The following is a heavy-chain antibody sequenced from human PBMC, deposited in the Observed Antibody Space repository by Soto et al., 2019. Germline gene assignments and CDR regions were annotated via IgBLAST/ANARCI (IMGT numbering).Heavy chain of an antibody. D-gene: IGHD4-17*01. CDR1: GFTFSSYG. J-gene: IGHJ4*02. CDR2: ISYDGSNK. V-gene: IGHV3-30*03. CDR3: AETGDGDSPRGDY. Sequence: ESGGGVVQPGRSLRLSCAASGFTFSSYGMHWVRQAPGKGLEWVAVISYDGSNKYYADSVKGRFTISRDNSKNTLYLQMNSLRGEDTAVYYCAETGDGDSPRGDYWGQGTLVTVSS.